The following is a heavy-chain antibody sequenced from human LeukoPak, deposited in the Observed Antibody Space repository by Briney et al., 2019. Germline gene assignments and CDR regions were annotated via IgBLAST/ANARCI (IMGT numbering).Heavy chain of an antibody. CDR2: IYYSGST. Sequence: SETLSLTCIVSGGSISSISSNNYHWGWIRQPPGKGLEWIGSIYYSGSTNYNPSLKSRVTISVDTSKNQFSLKLSSVTAADTAVYYCARLSFSYYYDSSGYYWRYNWFDPWGQGTLVTVSS. V-gene: IGHV4-39*07. CDR1: GGSISSISSNNYH. CDR3: ARLSFSYYYDSSGYYWRYNWFDP. J-gene: IGHJ5*02. D-gene: IGHD3-22*01.